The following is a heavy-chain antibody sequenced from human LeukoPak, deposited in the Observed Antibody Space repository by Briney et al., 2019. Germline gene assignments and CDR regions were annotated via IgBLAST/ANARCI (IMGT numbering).Heavy chain of an antibody. J-gene: IGHJ4*02. D-gene: IGHD3-16*01. Sequence: GGSLRLSCAASGFTFSIYWMTWVRQAPGKGLEWVANMRHRESEKYYVDSVKGRFTISRDNAKNSLYLQMSSLRAEDTAVYYCARVLGAYSSVYGPDFDYWGQGTLVTVSS. CDR1: GFTFSIYW. CDR2: MRHRESEK. CDR3: ARVLGAYSSVYGPDFDY. V-gene: IGHV3-7*01.